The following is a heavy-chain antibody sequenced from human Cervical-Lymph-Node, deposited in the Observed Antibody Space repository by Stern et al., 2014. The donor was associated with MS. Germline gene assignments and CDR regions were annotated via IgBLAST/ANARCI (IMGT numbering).Heavy chain of an antibody. CDR2: INPKSGGT. D-gene: IGHD3-9*01. CDR3: ARGTIYADY. V-gene: IGHV1-2*02. Sequence: QVQLMQSGAEVKKPGASVKVSCKASGYTFTDYYTHWARQAPGQGLEWMGWINPKSGGTKFAQKFQGRVTMTRDTSISTAYMELSSLRSDDTAVYYCARGTIYADYWGQGTLVTVSS. J-gene: IGHJ4*02. CDR1: GYTFTDYY.